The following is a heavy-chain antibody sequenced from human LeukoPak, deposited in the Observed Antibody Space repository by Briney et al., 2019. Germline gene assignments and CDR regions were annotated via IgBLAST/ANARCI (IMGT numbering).Heavy chain of an antibody. V-gene: IGHV3-7*01. CDR1: GFTFSSYW. CDR3: ARDNRGAFDI. Sequence: GGSLRLSCAASGFTFSSYWMSWVRQAPGKGLEWVANIRQDGSEKYYVDSVRGRFTISRDNAENSLFLQMNSLRAEDTAVYYCARDNRGAFDIWGQGTMVTVSS. J-gene: IGHJ3*02. D-gene: IGHD3-10*01. CDR2: IRQDGSEK.